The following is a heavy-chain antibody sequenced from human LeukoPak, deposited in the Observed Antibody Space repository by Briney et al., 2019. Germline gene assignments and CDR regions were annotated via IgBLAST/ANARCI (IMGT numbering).Heavy chain of an antibody. CDR2: IYYSGST. CDR1: GGSISSGGYS. Sequence: KPSETLSLTCAVSGGSISSGGYSWSWIRQPPGKGLEWIGYIYYSGSTYYNPSLKSRVTISVDTSKNQFSLKLSSVTAADTAVYYCARSGAEGIAVADIDYWGQGTLVTVSS. J-gene: IGHJ4*02. CDR3: ARSGAEGIAVADIDY. V-gene: IGHV4-30-4*07. D-gene: IGHD6-19*01.